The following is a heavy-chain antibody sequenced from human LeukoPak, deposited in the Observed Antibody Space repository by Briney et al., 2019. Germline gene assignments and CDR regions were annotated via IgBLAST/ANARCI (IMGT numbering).Heavy chain of an antibody. Sequence: GGSLRLSCEASGFSFTNLAMAWVRQAPGKGLEWVSSISSSSSYIYYADSVKGRFTISRDNAKNSLYLQMNSLRAEDTAVYYCARACSGGSCHWGQGTLVTVSS. J-gene: IGHJ4*02. V-gene: IGHV3-21*01. CDR2: ISSSSSYI. CDR1: GFSFTNLA. D-gene: IGHD2-15*01. CDR3: ARACSGGSCH.